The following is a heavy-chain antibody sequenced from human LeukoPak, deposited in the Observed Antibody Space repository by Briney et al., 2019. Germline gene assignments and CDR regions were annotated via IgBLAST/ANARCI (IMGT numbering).Heavy chain of an antibody. CDR1: GFTFSSYG. V-gene: IGHV3-30*18. J-gene: IGHJ6*02. D-gene: IGHD2-15*01. Sequence: GGSLRLSCAASGFTFSSYGMHWVRQAPGKGLEWVAVISYDGSNKYYADSVKGRFTISRDNSKNTLYLQMNSLRAEDTAVYYCAKYCSGGSCHYYGMDVWGQGTTVTVSS. CDR2: ISYDGSNK. CDR3: AKYCSGGSCHYYGMDV.